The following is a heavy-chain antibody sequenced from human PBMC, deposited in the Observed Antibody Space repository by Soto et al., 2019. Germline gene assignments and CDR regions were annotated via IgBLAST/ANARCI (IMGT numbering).Heavy chain of an antibody. D-gene: IGHD2-15*01. CDR3: ARDERDIVVVVAAEPAYYYGMDV. J-gene: IGHJ6*02. V-gene: IGHV1-18*04. Sequence: VKVSCKASGYTFTSYGISWVRQAPGQGLEWMGWISAYNGNTNYVQKLQGRVTMTTDTSTSTAYMELRSLRSDDTAVYYCARDERDIVVVVAAEPAYYYGMDVWGQGTTVTVSS. CDR2: ISAYNGNT. CDR1: GYTFTSYG.